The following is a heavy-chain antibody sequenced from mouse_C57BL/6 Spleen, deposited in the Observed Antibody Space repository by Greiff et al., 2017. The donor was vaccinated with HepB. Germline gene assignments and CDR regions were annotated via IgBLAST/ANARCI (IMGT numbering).Heavy chain of an antibody. J-gene: IGHJ1*03. Sequence: VQLQQSGPELVKPGASVKMSCKASGYTFTDYNMHWVKQSHGKSLEWIGYINPNNGGTSYNQKFKGKATLTVNKSSSTAYMELRSLTSEDSAVYYCARSPVVAHWYFDVWGTGTTVTVSS. D-gene: IGHD1-1*01. CDR3: ARSPVVAHWYFDV. V-gene: IGHV1-22*01. CDR1: GYTFTDYN. CDR2: INPNNGGT.